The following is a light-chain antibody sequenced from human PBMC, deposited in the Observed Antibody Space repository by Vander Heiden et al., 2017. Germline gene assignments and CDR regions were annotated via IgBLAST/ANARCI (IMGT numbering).Light chain of an antibody. J-gene: IGLJ2*01. CDR3: QSYDRNAPVV. V-gene: IGLV6-57*02. Sequence: NFMLTQPHSVSEPPGKTVPISCTGSGGTIASNYVQWYQQRPGSAPTIVSCEDNQRPSGVPDRFSGSIDRSSNSDSLTISGLTPEDEADYYCQSYDRNAPVVFGGGTKLAVL. CDR2: EDN. CDR1: GGTIASNY.